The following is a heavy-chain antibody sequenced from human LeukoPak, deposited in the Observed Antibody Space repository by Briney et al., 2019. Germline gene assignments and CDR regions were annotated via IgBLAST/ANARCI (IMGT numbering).Heavy chain of an antibody. D-gene: IGHD3-22*01. J-gene: IGHJ4*02. Sequence: GESLTLSCAASGFTFSSYWIHWVRQAQGRGQVWVSRINSDGSSTSYADSVKGRFTISRDNAKNTLYLQMNSLRAEDTAVYYCASYGCITMIIKWGQGTLVTVSS. CDR1: GFTFSSYW. CDR2: INSDGSST. V-gene: IGHV3-74*01. CDR3: ASYGCITMIIK.